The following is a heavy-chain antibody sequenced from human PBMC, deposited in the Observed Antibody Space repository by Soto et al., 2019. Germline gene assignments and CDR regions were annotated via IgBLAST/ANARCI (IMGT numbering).Heavy chain of an antibody. Sequence: GESLKISCNASGYSFTSYWIGWVRQMPGKGLEWMGIIYPGDSDTRYSPSFQGQVTISADQSISTVYLQWTSLKASDTAMYYCARRRGGTCFEPYNWFDPWGQVTLVTVSS. CDR3: ARRRGGTCFEPYNWFDP. V-gene: IGHV5-51*01. D-gene: IGHD2-15*01. CDR1: GYSFTSYW. CDR2: IYPGDSDT. J-gene: IGHJ5*02.